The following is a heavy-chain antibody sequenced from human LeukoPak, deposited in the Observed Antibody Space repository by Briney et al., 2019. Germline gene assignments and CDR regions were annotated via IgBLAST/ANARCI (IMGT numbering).Heavy chain of an antibody. CDR2: ISGSGTSI. J-gene: IGHJ4*02. V-gene: IGHV3-11*01. CDR1: GLTFSDYY. D-gene: IGHD3-22*01. CDR3: ASNYYDSSGYSL. Sequence: GVSLRLSCAASGLTFSDYYMSWIRQAPGKGLGWVSFISGSGTSIYYADSVRGRFTISRDNAQNSVYLQMNSLRADDTAVYYCASNYYDSSGYSLWGQGALVTVSS.